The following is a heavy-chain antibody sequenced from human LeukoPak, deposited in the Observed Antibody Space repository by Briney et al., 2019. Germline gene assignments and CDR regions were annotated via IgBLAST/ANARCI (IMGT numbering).Heavy chain of an antibody. J-gene: IGHJ4*02. D-gene: IGHD6-19*01. Sequence: SVNVSCKASGGTFSSYAISWVRQAPGQGLEWMGGIIPIFGTANYAQKFQGRVTITADESTSTAYMELSSLRSEDTAVYYCAAAGSSGWTDFDYWGQGTLVTVSS. CDR1: GGTFSSYA. CDR2: IIPIFGTA. V-gene: IGHV1-69*01. CDR3: AAAGSSGWTDFDY.